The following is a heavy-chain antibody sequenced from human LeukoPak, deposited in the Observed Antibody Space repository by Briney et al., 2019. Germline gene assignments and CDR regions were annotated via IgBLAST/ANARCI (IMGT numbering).Heavy chain of an antibody. V-gene: IGHV3-30*18. CDR3: AKGGYSSSRTLDY. CDR1: GFTFSSYG. Sequence: GGSLRLSCAASGFTFSSYGMHWVRQAPGKGLEWVAVISYDGSNKYYADSVKGRFTIPRDNSKNTLYLQMNSLRAEDTAVYYCAKGGYSSSRTLDYWGQGTLVTVSS. J-gene: IGHJ4*02. CDR2: ISYDGSNK. D-gene: IGHD6-13*01.